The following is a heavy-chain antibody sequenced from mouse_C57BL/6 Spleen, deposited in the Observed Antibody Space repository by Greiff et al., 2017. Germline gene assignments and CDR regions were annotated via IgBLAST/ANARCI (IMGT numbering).Heavy chain of an antibody. CDR2: INPYNGGT. Sequence: VQLQQSGPVLVKPGASVKMSCKASGYTFTDYYMNWVKQSHGKSLEWIGVINPYNGGTSYNQKFKGKATLTVDKSSSTAYMELNSLTSEDSAVYYCARYNSPYYYAMDYWGQGTSVTVSS. V-gene: IGHV1-19*01. CDR1: GYTFTDYY. CDR3: ARYNSPYYYAMDY. J-gene: IGHJ4*01. D-gene: IGHD1-3*01.